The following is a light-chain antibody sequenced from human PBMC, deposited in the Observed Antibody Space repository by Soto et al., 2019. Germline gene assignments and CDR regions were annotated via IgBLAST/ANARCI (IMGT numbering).Light chain of an antibody. Sequence: EIVLTQSPGTLSLSPGERATLSCRASQSVNSNHLAWYQQSPGQAPRLLVYGASIRASGIPDRFSGSGSGTDFTLTISRLEPEDFAVFYCQQYGTSLVTFGPGTRLEIK. CDR2: GAS. V-gene: IGKV3-20*01. CDR1: QSVNSNH. J-gene: IGKJ5*01. CDR3: QQYGTSLVT.